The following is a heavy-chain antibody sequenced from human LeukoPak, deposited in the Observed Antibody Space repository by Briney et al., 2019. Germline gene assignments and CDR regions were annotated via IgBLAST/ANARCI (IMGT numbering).Heavy chain of an antibody. J-gene: IGHJ4*02. CDR3: ASRPADSNWYGVFDF. D-gene: IGHD6-13*01. CDR1: GVSMSNHY. V-gene: IGHV4-59*11. Sequence: SETLSLTCTVSGVSMSNHYWSWLRQPPGKGLEWIGYIYGSATTKYNPSFSSRVTMSVDTSKNQFSLKLTSVTAADTALYYCASRPADSNWYGVFDFWSRGTLVTVSS. CDR2: IYGSATT.